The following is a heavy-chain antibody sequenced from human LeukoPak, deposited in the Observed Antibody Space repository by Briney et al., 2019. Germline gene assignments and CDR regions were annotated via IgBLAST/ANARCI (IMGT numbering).Heavy chain of an antibody. Sequence: GGSLRLSCAASGFTFCDFHMSWIRRAPGKGREWVSYISSSGSTIYYADSVKGRFTISRDNAKNSLYLQMNSLRAEDTAVCYCARDKDGYIPHYYYMDVWGKGTTVTVSS. CDR1: GFTFCDFH. V-gene: IGHV3-11*04. J-gene: IGHJ6*03. CDR3: ARDKDGYIPHYYYMDV. CDR2: ISSSGSTI. D-gene: IGHD5-24*01.